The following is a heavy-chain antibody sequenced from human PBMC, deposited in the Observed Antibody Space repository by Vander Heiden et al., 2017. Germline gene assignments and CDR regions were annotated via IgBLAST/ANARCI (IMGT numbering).Heavy chain of an antibody. V-gene: IGHV4-39*01. D-gene: IGHD6-19*01. CDR2: ISYTGTT. CDR1: GESISKDTYF. Sequence: LHLQESGPGLVKPSETLSLPCTVSGESISKDTYFWGWIRQPPGKGSEVTGSISYTGTTYYNTSLKIRVTITHYTAQHQLSLKMRSVTAPDKAVYFYAEPGSTTGWYYFDSWGQGTLVTVSS. CDR3: AEPGSTTGWYYFDS. J-gene: IGHJ4*02.